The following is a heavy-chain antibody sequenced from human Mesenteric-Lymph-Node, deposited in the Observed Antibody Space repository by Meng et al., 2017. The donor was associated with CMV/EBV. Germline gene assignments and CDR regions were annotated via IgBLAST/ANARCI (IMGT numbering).Heavy chain of an antibody. Sequence: EAQLVESGGGLVKPGGSLRLSCVASDFTLNGAWMNWVRQAPGKGLEWVGRVKSASAGGAADAAAPVKGRFTVSRDDSRKTVHLQMNNLKIEDTAVYYCTTGWDQYFDFWGQGALVTVSS. D-gene: IGHD1-26*01. CDR2: VKSASAGGAA. CDR1: DFTLNGAW. V-gene: IGHV3-15*07. J-gene: IGHJ4*02. CDR3: TTGWDQYFDF.